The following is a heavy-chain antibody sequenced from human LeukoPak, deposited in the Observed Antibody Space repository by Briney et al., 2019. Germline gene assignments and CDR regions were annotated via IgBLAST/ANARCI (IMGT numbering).Heavy chain of an antibody. D-gene: IGHD6-19*01. CDR2: ISGSGGST. CDR1: GLTVSSNY. V-gene: IGHV3-23*01. Sequence: GSLRLSCAASGLTVSSNYMSWVRQAPGKGLEWVSSISGSGGSTYYADSVKGRFTISRDNSKNTLYLQMNSLRAEDTAVYYCAKEGIAVAGTHRPHYFDYWGQGTLVTVSS. J-gene: IGHJ4*02. CDR3: AKEGIAVAGTHRPHYFDY.